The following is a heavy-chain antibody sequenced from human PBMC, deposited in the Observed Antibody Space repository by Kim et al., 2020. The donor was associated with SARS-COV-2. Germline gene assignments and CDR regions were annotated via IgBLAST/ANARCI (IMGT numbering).Heavy chain of an antibody. CDR1: GYTLTELS. D-gene: IGHD3-22*01. CDR2: FDPEDGET. CDR3: ATVIRITKIVVVTDAFDI. V-gene: IGHV1-24*01. Sequence: ASVKVSCKVSGYTLTELSMHWVRQAPGKGLEWMGGFDPEDGETIYAQKFQGRVTMTEDTSTDTAYMELSSLRSEDTAVYYCATVIRITKIVVVTDAFDIWGQGTMVTVSS. J-gene: IGHJ3*02.